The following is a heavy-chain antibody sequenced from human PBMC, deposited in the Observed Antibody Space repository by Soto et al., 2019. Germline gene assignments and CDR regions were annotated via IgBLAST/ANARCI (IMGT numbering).Heavy chain of an antibody. V-gene: IGHV3-23*01. CDR2: ISGSGGST. Sequence: GGSLRLSCAASGFTFSSYAMSWVRQAPGKGLEWVSAISGSGGSTYYADSVKGRFTISRDNSKNTLYLQMNSLRAEDTAVYYCAKDQERLLEWLYPKQQPFGAYYWGQGTLVTVSS. CDR3: AKDQERLLEWLYPKQQPFGAYY. CDR1: GFTFSSYA. D-gene: IGHD3-3*01. J-gene: IGHJ4*02.